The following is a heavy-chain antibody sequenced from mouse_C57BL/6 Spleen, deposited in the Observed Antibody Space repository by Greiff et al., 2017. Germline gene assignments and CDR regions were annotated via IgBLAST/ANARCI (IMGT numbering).Heavy chain of an antibody. Sequence: EVKLVESGGGLVKPGGSLKLSCAASGFTFSSYAMSWVRQTPEKRLEWVATISDGGSYTYYPDNVKGRFTISRDNAKNNLYLQMSHLKSEDTAMYYCADYYYAMDYWGKGTSVTVSS. J-gene: IGHJ4*01. CDR2: ISDGGSYT. V-gene: IGHV5-4*03. CDR1: GFTFSSYA. CDR3: ADYYYAMDY.